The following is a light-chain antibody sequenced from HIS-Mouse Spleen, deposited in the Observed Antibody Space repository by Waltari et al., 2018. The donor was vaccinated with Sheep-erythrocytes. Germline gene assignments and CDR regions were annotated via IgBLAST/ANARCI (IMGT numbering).Light chain of an antibody. V-gene: IGKV3-20*01. CDR3: QQYGSSPT. CDR2: GAS. J-gene: IGKJ2*01. Sequence: EIVLTQSPGTLSLSPGARATLSCRASQRVSSSYLAWYQQKPGQAPRLLIYGASSRATGIPDRFSGSGSGTDFTLTISRLEPEDFAVYYCQQYGSSPTFGQGTKLEIK. CDR1: QRVSSSY.